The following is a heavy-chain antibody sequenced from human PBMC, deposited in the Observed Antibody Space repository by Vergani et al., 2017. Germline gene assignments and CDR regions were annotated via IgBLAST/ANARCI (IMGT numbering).Heavy chain of an antibody. Sequence: QVQLQESGPGLVKPSQTLSLTCTVSGGSISSGGYYWGWIRQPPGKGLEWIGSIYYSGSTYYNPSLKSRVTISVDTSKNQFSLKLSSVTAADTAVYYCARDIGPRAEKPHWGQGTLVTVSS. D-gene: IGHD1-14*01. J-gene: IGHJ4*02. CDR3: ARDIGPRAEKPH. CDR2: IYYSGST. V-gene: IGHV4-39*07. CDR1: GGSISSGGYY.